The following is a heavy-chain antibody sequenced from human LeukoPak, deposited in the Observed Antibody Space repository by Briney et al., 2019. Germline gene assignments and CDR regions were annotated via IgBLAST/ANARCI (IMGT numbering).Heavy chain of an antibody. V-gene: IGHV1-8*01. J-gene: IGHJ4*02. Sequence: GASVKVSCKASGYTFTSYDINWVRQATGQGLEWMGWMNPNSGNTGYAQKFQGRVTMTTDTSTSTAYMELRSLRSDDTAVYYCARVPSSWYGVLRTGFDYWGQGTLVTVSS. CDR3: ARVPSSWYGVLRTGFDY. CDR2: MNPNSGNT. D-gene: IGHD6-13*01. CDR1: GYTFTSYD.